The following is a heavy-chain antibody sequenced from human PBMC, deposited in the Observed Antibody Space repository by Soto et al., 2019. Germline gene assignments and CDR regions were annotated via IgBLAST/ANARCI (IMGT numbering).Heavy chain of an antibody. V-gene: IGHV3-33*06. D-gene: IGHD6-19*01. Sequence: GGSLRLSCAASVVSFSRYGVRWVRQAPGKGLEWVAVIWYDGSNKYYADSEKGRFTISRDNSKNTLYLQMNSLRAEDTAVYYCAKVRSSGWYYFHYWGQGTLVTVSS. CDR3: AKVRSSGWYYFHY. J-gene: IGHJ4*02. CDR1: VVSFSRYG. CDR2: IWYDGSNK.